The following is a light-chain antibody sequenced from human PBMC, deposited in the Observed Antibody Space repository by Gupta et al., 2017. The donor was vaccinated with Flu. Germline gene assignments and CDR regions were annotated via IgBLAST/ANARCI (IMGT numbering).Light chain of an antibody. CDR2: SNN. Sequence: QSVLTQPPSPSGTPGQTVTITCPVSISNDGSASVSWYHQDPRTAPKLLIYSNNQRPSGVPGRFSGTKSGTSASLAIWGLQSEDEADYYCAAWDDSLSGRWLFGGGTKLTVL. CDR3: AAWDDSLSGRWL. V-gene: IGLV1-44*01. J-gene: IGLJ3*02. CDR1: ISNDGSAS.